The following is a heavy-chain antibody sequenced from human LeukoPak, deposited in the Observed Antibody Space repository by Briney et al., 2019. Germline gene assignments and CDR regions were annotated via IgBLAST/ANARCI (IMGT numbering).Heavy chain of an antibody. Sequence: SGPTLVKPTQTLTLTCTFSGFSLSTRGVGVGWIRQPPGKALEWLALIYWDDDQRYSPSLKSRLAITKDTSKSHVVLTMTNMDPVDTATYYCAHIGSRDGYNNAPDYWGQGILVTVSS. CDR3: AHIGSRDGYNNAPDY. D-gene: IGHD5-24*01. J-gene: IGHJ4*02. V-gene: IGHV2-5*02. CDR1: GFSLSTRGVG. CDR2: IYWDDDQ.